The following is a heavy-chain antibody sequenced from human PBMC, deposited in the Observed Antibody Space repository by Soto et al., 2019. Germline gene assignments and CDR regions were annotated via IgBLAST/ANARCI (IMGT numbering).Heavy chain of an antibody. J-gene: IGHJ3*02. CDR2: IIPLLEIV. V-gene: IGHV1-69*02. D-gene: IGHD2-21*02. Sequence: QVQLVQSGAEVKKPGSSVRVSCKASGGTLSSYSISWVRQAPGQGLVWMGGIIPLLEIVKYPQIFQGRVTITADKSTSTAFMELSSLTSEHTAVYYCAGDVRLRAAGAFDIWGRGTMVTV. CDR1: GGTLSSYS. CDR3: AGDVRLRAAGAFDI.